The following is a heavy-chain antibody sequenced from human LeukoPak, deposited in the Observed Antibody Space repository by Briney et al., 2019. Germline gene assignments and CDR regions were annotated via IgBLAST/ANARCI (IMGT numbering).Heavy chain of an antibody. V-gene: IGHV1-18*04. CDR3: ARGGYYYDSLPDY. Sequence: ASVKVSCKASGYTFTGYYMHWVRQAPGQGLEWMGWISAYNGNTNYAQKLQGRVTMTTDTSTSTAYMELRSLRSDGTAVYYCARGGYYYDSLPDYWGQGTLVTVSS. CDR1: GYTFTGYY. CDR2: ISAYNGNT. J-gene: IGHJ4*02. D-gene: IGHD3-22*01.